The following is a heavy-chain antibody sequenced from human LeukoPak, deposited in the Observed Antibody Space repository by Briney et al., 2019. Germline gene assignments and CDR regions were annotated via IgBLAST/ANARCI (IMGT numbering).Heavy chain of an antibody. J-gene: IGHJ4*02. CDR3: ARGTLF. V-gene: IGHV3-48*01. Sequence: QTGGSLRLSCAASGFTFTNYSMHWFRQAPGKGLEWISYITNSSDIRHYADSVEGRFTIFRDNAKNSLYLQMNSLRAEDTAIYYCARGTLFWGQGTLVTVSS. D-gene: IGHD1-14*01. CDR1: GFTFTNYS. CDR2: ITNSSDIR.